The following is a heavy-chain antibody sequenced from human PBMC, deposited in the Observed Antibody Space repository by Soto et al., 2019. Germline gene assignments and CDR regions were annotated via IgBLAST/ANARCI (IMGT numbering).Heavy chain of an antibody. J-gene: IGHJ4*02. CDR3: AKVGGSYEGYFDY. Sequence: EVQLLESGGGLVQPGGSLRLSCAASGFTFSSYAMSWVRQAPGKGLEWVSAISDSGGSTYYADSVKGRFTISRDNSKNTLYLQMNSLRAEDTAVYYCAKVGGSYEGYFDYWGQGTLVTVSS. D-gene: IGHD1-26*01. V-gene: IGHV3-23*01. CDR2: ISDSGGST. CDR1: GFTFSSYA.